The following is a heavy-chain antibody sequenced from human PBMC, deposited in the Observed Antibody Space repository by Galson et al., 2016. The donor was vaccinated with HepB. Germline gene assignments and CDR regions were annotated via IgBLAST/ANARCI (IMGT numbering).Heavy chain of an antibody. CDR3: AIPLVVGVTAPLGN. Sequence: SVKVSCKASGYTFISFYMNWVRQAPGQGLEWMGIINPSDGSTRYAQKFQGRVTMTRDTSTSTVYMELKTLTSEDTAVYYCAIPLVVGVTAPLGNWGQGTLVTVSS. CDR2: INPSDGST. V-gene: IGHV1-46*01. D-gene: IGHD1-26*01. J-gene: IGHJ4*02. CDR1: GYTFISFY.